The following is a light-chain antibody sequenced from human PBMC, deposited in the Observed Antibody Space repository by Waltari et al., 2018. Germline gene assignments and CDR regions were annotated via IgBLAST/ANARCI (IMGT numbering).Light chain of an antibody. CDR1: QSISVF. CDR3: QQSYSTPLT. CDR2: AAS. Sequence: DIQMTQSPSSLSASVGDRVTITCRASQSISVFLNWYQQKPGKASKLLIYAASTLHIGVPSRFSGSGSGTDFTLTINNLQPEDFATYSCQQSYSTPLTFGGGTRVEIK. V-gene: IGKV1-39*01. J-gene: IGKJ4*01.